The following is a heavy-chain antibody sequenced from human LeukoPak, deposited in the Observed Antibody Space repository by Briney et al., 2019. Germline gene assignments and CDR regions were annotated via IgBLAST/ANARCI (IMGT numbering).Heavy chain of an antibody. Sequence: GGSLRLPCAASGFTFSSYAMSWVRQAPGKGLEWVSAISGSGGSTYYADSVKGRFTISRDNSKNTLYLQMNSLRAEDTAVYYCAKGYSSGWYEGWFDPWGQGTLVTVSS. CDR3: AKGYSSGWYEGWFDP. CDR2: ISGSGGST. V-gene: IGHV3-23*01. J-gene: IGHJ5*02. CDR1: GFTFSSYA. D-gene: IGHD6-19*01.